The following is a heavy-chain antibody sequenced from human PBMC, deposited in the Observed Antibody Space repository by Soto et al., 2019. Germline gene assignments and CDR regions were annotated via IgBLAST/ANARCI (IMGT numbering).Heavy chain of an antibody. Sequence: PGGSLRLSCAASGFTFSNAWMNWVRQAPGKGLEWVGRIKSKTDGGTTDYAAPVKGRFTISRGDSKNTLYLQMNSLKTEDTAVYYCTTDGTYYYDSSGYHYYYYGMDVWGQGTTVTVSS. V-gene: IGHV3-15*07. CDR1: GFTFSNAW. D-gene: IGHD3-22*01. J-gene: IGHJ6*02. CDR2: IKSKTDGGTT. CDR3: TTDGTYYYDSSGYHYYYYGMDV.